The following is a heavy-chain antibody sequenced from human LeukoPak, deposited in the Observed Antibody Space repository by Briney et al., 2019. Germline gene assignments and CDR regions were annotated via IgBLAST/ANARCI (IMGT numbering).Heavy chain of an antibody. V-gene: IGHV4-59*12. CDR3: ARDSIAAAELDAFDI. Sequence: PSETLSLTCTVSGGSISSYYWSWIRQPPGKGLEWIGYIYYSGSTNYNPSLKSRVTMSVDTSKNQFSLKLSSVTAADTAVYYCARDSIAAAELDAFDIWGQGTMVTVSS. J-gene: IGHJ3*02. CDR2: IYYSGST. D-gene: IGHD6-13*01. CDR1: GGSISSYY.